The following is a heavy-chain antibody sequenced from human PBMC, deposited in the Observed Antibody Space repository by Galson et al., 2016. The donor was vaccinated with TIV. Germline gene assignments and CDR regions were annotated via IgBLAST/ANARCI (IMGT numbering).Heavy chain of an antibody. V-gene: IGHV3-23*01. Sequence: SLRLSCAASGFRFNEYEMSWVRQAPGKGLEWVSALSGGATNTYYSDSVKGRFTISRDNSQNKVFLEMDSLSVDDTAVYYCAKDRGYFEGFDHWGPGTLVTVSS. CDR1: GFRFNEYE. J-gene: IGHJ4*02. CDR2: LSGGATNT. CDR3: AKDRGYFEGFDH. D-gene: IGHD6-25*01.